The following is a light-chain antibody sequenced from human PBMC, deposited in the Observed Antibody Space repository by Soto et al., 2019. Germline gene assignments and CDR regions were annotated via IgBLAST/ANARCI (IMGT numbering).Light chain of an antibody. J-gene: IGKJ4*01. CDR2: GAS. Sequence: EIVLTQSPGTLSLSPGDRATLSCRASQSVGRDYLAWFQHKTGQAPRLLVHGASDRATGMPDRFSGSGYGTDFTLTISRLEPEDFAVYYCHQYATDPLTFGGGTKVEI. CDR3: HQYATDPLT. CDR1: QSVGRDY. V-gene: IGKV3-20*01.